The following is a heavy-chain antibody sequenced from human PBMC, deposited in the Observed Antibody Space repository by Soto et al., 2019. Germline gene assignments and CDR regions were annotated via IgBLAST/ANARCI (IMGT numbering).Heavy chain of an antibody. CDR3: ARVDGESRVDV. CDR2: IVSGSTYT. D-gene: IGHD2-21*01. Sequence: VQLVESGGGLVKPGGSLRLSCAASGFTFSDYYMAWVRQTPGKGLEWIAYIVSGSTYTNYADSVKGRFTISRDNDRESLFLEMYSLRADDTALYYCARVDGESRVDVWGQGTTVSVS. V-gene: IGHV3-11*06. J-gene: IGHJ6*02. CDR1: GFTFSDYY.